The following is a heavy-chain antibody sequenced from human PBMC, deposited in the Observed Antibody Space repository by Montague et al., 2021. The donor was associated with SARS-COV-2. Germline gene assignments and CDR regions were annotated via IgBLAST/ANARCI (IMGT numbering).Heavy chain of an antibody. D-gene: IGHD6-13*01. J-gene: IGHJ4*02. CDR1: GVSISSGGYY. Sequence: TLSLTCTVSGVSISSGGYYLSWIRQHPGKSLEWIGYIYYSGSTYYNPSLKSRVTIAVDTSKNQFSLKLSSVTVADTAVYYCARVDRIAAAPFDYWGQGNLVTISS. CDR3: ARVDRIAAAPFDY. CDR2: IYYSGST. V-gene: IGHV4-31*03.